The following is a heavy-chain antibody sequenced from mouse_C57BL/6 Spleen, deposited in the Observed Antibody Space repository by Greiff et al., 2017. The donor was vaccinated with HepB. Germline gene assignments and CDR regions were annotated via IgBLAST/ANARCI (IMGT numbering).Heavy chain of an antibody. V-gene: IGHV14-3*01. CDR2: IDPANGNT. D-gene: IGHD2-12*01. Sequence: VHVKQSVAELVRPGASVKLSCTASGFNIKNTYMHWVKQRPEQGLEWIGRIDPANGNTKYAPKFQGKATITADTSSNTAYLQLSSLTSEDTAIYYCANDYYTPPHYYFDYWGQGTTLTVSS. CDR3: ANDYYTPPHYYFDY. CDR1: GFNIKNTY. J-gene: IGHJ2*01.